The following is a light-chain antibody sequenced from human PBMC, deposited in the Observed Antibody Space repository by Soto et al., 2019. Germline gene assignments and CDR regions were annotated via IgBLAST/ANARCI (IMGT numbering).Light chain of an antibody. CDR3: QRHADWPRT. Sequence: EIVLTQSPATLSLSPGERATLSCRASRSVGNNLAWYQKKTGQAPGLLIYAASTRATGIPAWFSGSGSGTDFTRTISSLEPEEFAVYYCQRHADWPRTFSGWTKVEIK. CDR2: AAS. V-gene: IGKV3-11*01. J-gene: IGKJ4*01. CDR1: RSVGNN.